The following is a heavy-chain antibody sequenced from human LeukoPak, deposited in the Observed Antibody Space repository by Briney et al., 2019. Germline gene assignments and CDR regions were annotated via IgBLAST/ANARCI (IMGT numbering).Heavy chain of an antibody. J-gene: IGHJ4*02. CDR2: ISGSGGST. V-gene: IGHV3-23*01. D-gene: IGHD3-3*01. Sequence: GGSLRLSCAASGFTFSSYAMSWVRQAPGKGLEWVSAISGSGGSTYYADSVKGRFTISRDNSKNTLYLQMNSLRAEDTAVYYCAKDRSYYDFWSGYRHWGQGTLVTVSS. CDR1: GFTFSSYA. CDR3: AKDRSYYDFWSGYRH.